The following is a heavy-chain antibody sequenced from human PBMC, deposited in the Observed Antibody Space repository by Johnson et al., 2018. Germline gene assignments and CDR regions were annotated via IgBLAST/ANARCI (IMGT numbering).Heavy chain of an antibody. CDR3: ARDSYSGNYFDY. V-gene: IGHV3-30*03. J-gene: IGHJ4*02. CDR2: MSYDGSDK. CDR1: GFSFRTYA. D-gene: IGHD1-26*01. Sequence: QVQLVQSGGGVVQPGTSLRLSCATSGFSFRTYAMHWIRQAPGKGLEWVAGMSYDGSDKYYADSVKGRFTISRDNSKNTGDLQMNSLRPEDPAVYYCARDSYSGNYFDYWGQGTRVSVSS.